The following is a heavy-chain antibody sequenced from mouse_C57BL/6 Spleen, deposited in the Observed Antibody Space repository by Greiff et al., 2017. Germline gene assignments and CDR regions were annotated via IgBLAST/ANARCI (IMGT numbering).Heavy chain of an antibody. CDR1: GFTFTDYY. Sequence: EVKLMESGGGLVQPGASLRLSCAASGFTFTDYYMSWVRQPPGKAPELLALIRNKANGYTTEYTASVKGRFTISRDNSQNILYLQMNTLRAEDSATYYCVKAHYGRSSWYFDVWGTGTTVTVSS. CDR3: VKAHYGRSSWYFDV. D-gene: IGHD1-1*01. J-gene: IGHJ1*03. CDR2: IRNKANGYTT. V-gene: IGHV7-4*01.